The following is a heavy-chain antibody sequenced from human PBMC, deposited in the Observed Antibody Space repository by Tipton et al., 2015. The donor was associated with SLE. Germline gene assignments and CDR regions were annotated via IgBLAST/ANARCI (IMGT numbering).Heavy chain of an antibody. CDR2: IYYSGST. Sequence: TLSLTCTVSGGSISSHYWSWIRQPPGKGLEWIGYIYYSGSTNYNPSLKSRVTISVDTSKNQFSLKLSSVTAADTAVYYCAGDGGTNGVPWPPPAFRWYFDLGGRGTLVTVS. CDR1: GGSISSHY. D-gene: IGHD2-8*01. V-gene: IGHV4-59*11. J-gene: IGHJ2*01. CDR3: AGDGGTNGVPWPPPAFRWYFDL.